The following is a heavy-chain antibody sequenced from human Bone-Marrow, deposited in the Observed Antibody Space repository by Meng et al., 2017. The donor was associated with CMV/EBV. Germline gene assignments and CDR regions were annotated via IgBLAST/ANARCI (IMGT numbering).Heavy chain of an antibody. CDR1: GFTFSDHY. CDR2: TRNKANSYTT. Sequence: GESLKISCAASGFTFSDHYMDWVRQAPGKGLEWVGRTRNKANSYTTEYAASVKGRFTISRDDSKNSLYLQMNSLKTEDTAVYYCARASLPYCSSTSCPGSWGYYYYGMDVWGQGTTVTVSS. J-gene: IGHJ6*02. CDR3: ARASLPYCSSTSCPGSWGYYYYGMDV. V-gene: IGHV3-72*01. D-gene: IGHD2-2*01.